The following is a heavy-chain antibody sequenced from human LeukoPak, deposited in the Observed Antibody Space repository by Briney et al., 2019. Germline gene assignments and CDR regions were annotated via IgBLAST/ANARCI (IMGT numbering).Heavy chain of an antibody. Sequence: GGSLRLSCAASGFTFSSYWMHWVRQAPGKGLVWVSRINSDGSSTSYADSVKGRFTISRDNAKNTLYLQMNSLRVEDTAVYYCAKDRCSGGGCYDAFDIWGQGTMVTVSS. CDR3: AKDRCSGGGCYDAFDI. J-gene: IGHJ3*02. CDR2: INSDGSST. V-gene: IGHV3-74*01. CDR1: GFTFSSYW. D-gene: IGHD2-15*01.